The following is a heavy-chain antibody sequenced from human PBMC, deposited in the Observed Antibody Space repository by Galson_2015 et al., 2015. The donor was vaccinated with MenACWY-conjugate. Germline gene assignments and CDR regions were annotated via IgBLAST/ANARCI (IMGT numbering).Heavy chain of an antibody. V-gene: IGHV3-11*05. Sequence: SLRLSCAASGFTFSHYSMHWIRHVPGKGLEWISSISASIEYTTYTNYAESVRGRFSISRDNAGKSLFLQMNSLRDEDTAVYYCARDRSGFGLGELDTVDGGGQGTQVHGAS. CDR2: ISASIEYTTYT. CDR3: ARDRSGFGLGELDTVDG. J-gene: IGHJ3*01. CDR1: GFTFSHYS. D-gene: IGHD1-26*01.